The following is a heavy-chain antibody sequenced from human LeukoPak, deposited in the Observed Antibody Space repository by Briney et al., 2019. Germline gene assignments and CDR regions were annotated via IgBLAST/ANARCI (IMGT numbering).Heavy chain of an antibody. D-gene: IGHD1-26*01. V-gene: IGHV3-23*05. J-gene: IGHJ4*02. CDR3: AKRGGSGSYSGYFDY. Sequence: GGSLRLSCAASGFTFSNYAMNWVRQAPGKGLEWVSAISNSGSTTYYADSVKGQFTISRDNSKNTLYLQMNSLRAEDTAVYYCAKRGGSGSYSGYFDYWGQGTLVTVSS. CDR1: GFTFSNYA. CDR2: ISNSGSTT.